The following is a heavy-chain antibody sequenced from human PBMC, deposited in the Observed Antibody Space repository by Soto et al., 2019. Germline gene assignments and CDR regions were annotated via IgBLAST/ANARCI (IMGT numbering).Heavy chain of an antibody. D-gene: IGHD3-10*01. Sequence: PSETLSLTCTVSGGSIGHYYWNWIRQPPGKGLEWIAYVHYSGTTSYNPSLQSRVTISLDTSNNQFSLTLSSVTAADTAVYYCARRWSGTDYWGQGTMVTSPQ. J-gene: IGHJ4*02. CDR3: ARRWSGTDY. CDR2: VHYSGTT. V-gene: IGHV4-59*01. CDR1: GGSIGHYY.